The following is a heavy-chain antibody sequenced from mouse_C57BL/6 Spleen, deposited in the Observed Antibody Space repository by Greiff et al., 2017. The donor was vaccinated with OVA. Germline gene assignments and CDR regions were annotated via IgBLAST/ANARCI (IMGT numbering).Heavy chain of an antibody. Sequence: QVQLQQSGPELVKPGASVKISCKASGYSFTSYYIHWVKQRPGQGLEWIGWIYPGSGNTKYNEKFKGQATLTADTSSSTAYMQLSSLTSEDSAVYYCARSLNWDAFDYWGQGTTLTVSS. CDR3: ARSLNWDAFDY. D-gene: IGHD4-1*01. V-gene: IGHV1-66*01. CDR1: GYSFTSYY. J-gene: IGHJ2*01. CDR2: IYPGSGNT.